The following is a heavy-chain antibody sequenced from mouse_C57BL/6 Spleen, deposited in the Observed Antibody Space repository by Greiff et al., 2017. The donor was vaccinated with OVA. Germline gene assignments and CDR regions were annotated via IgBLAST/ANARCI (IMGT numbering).Heavy chain of an antibody. D-gene: IGHD1-1*01. CDR1: GYTFTDYY. CDR2: INPYNGGT. Sequence: VQLQQSGPVLVKPGASVKMSCKASGYTFTDYYMNWVKQSHGKSLEWIGVINPYNGGTSYNQKFKGKATLTVDKSSSTAYMELNSLTSEDSAVYYCARNIVAKDYFDYWGQGTTLTVSS. V-gene: IGHV1-19*01. CDR3: ARNIVAKDYFDY. J-gene: IGHJ2*01.